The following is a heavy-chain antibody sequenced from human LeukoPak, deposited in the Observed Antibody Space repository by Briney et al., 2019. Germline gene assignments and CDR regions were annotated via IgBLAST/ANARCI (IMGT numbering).Heavy chain of an antibody. D-gene: IGHD3-3*01. J-gene: IGHJ3*02. V-gene: IGHV4-59*08. CDR1: DGSITDNY. Sequence: PSETLSLTCTVSDGSITDNYWSWIRQPPGKALEYLGYIYYSGDTNVYPSLKSRLTISIDTSKSQFSLKLSSVTAADTAVYYCARHRSGYRQNLGHDAFDIWGQGTMVTVSS. CDR2: IYYSGDT. CDR3: ARHRSGYRQNLGHDAFDI.